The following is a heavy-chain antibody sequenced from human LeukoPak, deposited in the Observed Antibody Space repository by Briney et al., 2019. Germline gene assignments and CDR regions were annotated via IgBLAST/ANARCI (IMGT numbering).Heavy chain of an antibody. V-gene: IGHV3-7*01. D-gene: IGHD5-12*01. Sequence: GGSLRLSCAASGFTFSSYAMHWVRQAPGKGLEWVANINQYGSENYYVDSVKGRFTISRDNAKNTLYLQMNSLRAEDTAVYYCAREVATNDDAFDIWGQGTMVTVSS. CDR3: AREVATNDDAFDI. CDR2: INQYGSEN. J-gene: IGHJ3*02. CDR1: GFTFSSYA.